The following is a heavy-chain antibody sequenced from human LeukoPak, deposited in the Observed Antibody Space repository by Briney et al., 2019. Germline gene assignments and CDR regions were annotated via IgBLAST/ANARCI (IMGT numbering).Heavy chain of an antibody. CDR3: ARDRYSSSWYGDWFDP. D-gene: IGHD6-13*01. CDR2: ISTSGST. Sequence: SETLSLTCTVSGGSISSYYWSWIRQPAGKGLEWIGRISTSGSTNYNPSLKRRVTMSVDTSKNQFSMKLSSVNAADTAVYYCARDRYSSSWYGDWFDPWGQGTLVTVSS. V-gene: IGHV4-4*07. J-gene: IGHJ5*02. CDR1: GGSISSYY.